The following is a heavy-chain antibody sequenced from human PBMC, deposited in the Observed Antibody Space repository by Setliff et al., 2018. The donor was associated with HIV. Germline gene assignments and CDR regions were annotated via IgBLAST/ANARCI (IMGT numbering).Heavy chain of an antibody. CDR2: ISPSSSTL. CDR1: GLTFSSYS. D-gene: IGHD3-22*01. Sequence: PGGSLRLSCVASGLTFSSYSMNWVRQAPGKGLEWVSYISPSSSTLYYADSVKGRFTISRDNAKNSLYLHMDSLRAEDTAVYFCARNGRNDSGYYYYYYYYMDVWGKGTTVTVSS. J-gene: IGHJ6*03. V-gene: IGHV3-48*04. CDR3: ARNGRNDSGYYYYYYYYMDV.